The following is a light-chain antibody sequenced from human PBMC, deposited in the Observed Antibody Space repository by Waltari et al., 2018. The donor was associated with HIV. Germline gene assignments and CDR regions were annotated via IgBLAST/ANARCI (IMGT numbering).Light chain of an antibody. CDR2: EDS. J-gene: IGLJ2*01. Sequence: SYVLTPPPSVSVAPGKTARITCGGNNIGSTSVHWYQQRPGQARVLVIYEDSDRHSGIPGRFSGSNSGNTATLTISRVEAGDEADYYCHVWDSRSVTFGGGTKLTVV. CDR1: NIGSTS. CDR3: HVWDSRSVT. V-gene: IGLV3-21*04.